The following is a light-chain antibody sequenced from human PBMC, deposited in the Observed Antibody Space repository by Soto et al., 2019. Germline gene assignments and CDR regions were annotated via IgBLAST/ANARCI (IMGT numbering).Light chain of an antibody. Sequence: QPVLTQPPSASGSPGQSVTISCTGTRGDVGAYNYVSWYQQYPGRAPKLVIFEVNKRPSGVPDRFSGSKSGITASLTVSGLQAEDEADYYCCSYAGSNNYVFGTGTQLTVL. J-gene: IGLJ1*01. CDR2: EVN. V-gene: IGLV2-8*01. CDR1: RGDVGAYNY. CDR3: CSYAGSNNYV.